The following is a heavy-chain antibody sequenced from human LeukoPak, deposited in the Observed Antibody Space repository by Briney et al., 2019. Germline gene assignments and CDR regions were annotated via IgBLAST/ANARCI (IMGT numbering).Heavy chain of an antibody. CDR1: GGSLSGYY. Sequence: SETLSLTCAVYGGSLSGYYWSWIRQPPGKGLEWIGEINHSGSTNYNPSLKSRVTISVDTSKNQFSLKLSSVTAADTAVYYCARLSYYDSSGYYRGPNWFDPWGQGTLVTVSS. CDR2: INHSGST. V-gene: IGHV4-34*01. J-gene: IGHJ5*02. D-gene: IGHD3-22*01. CDR3: ARLSYYDSSGYYRGPNWFDP.